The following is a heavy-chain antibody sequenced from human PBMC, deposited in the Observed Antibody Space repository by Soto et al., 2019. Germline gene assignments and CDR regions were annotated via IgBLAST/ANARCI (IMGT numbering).Heavy chain of an antibody. CDR2: ISYDGSTT. CDR1: GFTFSSYE. Sequence: QEQLVESGGGVVQPGRSLRLSCTASGFTFSSYEMHWVRQTPGKGLEWVAIISYDGSTTYYSDSVKGRFTFSRDNSKNMSYLQMNSLRPEDAAVYYCVRRSTLSYHGMDVW. J-gene: IGHJ6*01. V-gene: IGHV3-30-3*01. CDR3: VRRSTLSYHGMDV.